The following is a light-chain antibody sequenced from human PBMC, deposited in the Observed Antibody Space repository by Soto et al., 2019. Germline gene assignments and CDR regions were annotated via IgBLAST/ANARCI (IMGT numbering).Light chain of an antibody. CDR2: GNN. J-gene: IGLJ3*02. CDR3: QSYDSSLSGSV. CDR1: SSNIGAGYD. Sequence: QPVLTQPPSVSGAPGQRVTISCTGNSSNIGAGYDVHWYQQLPGTAPKLLIYGNNNRPSRVPDRFSGSKSGTSASLAITGLQAEDEADYYCQSYDSSLSGSVFGGGTKLTVL. V-gene: IGLV1-40*01.